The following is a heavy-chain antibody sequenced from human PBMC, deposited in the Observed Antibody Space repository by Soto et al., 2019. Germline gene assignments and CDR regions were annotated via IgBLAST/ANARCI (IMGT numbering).Heavy chain of an antibody. CDR1: GGSISSYY. D-gene: IGHD3-3*01. Sequence: SETLSLTCTVSGGSISSYYWSWIRQPPGKGLEWIGYIYYSGSTNYNPSLKSRVTISVDTSKNLFSLKLSSVTAADTALYYCAGSITIFGVVMTRDAFDIWGQGTMVTVSS. J-gene: IGHJ3*02. CDR2: IYYSGST. CDR3: AGSITIFGVVMTRDAFDI. V-gene: IGHV4-59*01.